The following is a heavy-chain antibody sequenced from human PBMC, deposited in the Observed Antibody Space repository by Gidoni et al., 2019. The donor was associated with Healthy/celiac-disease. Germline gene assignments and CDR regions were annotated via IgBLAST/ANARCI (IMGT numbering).Heavy chain of an antibody. D-gene: IGHD2-15*01. CDR2: ISDDGQKT. J-gene: IGHJ4*02. CDR3: AKGLFSGGNSSLVDH. Sequence: QVQLVASGGGVVQPGKSLRLSCTASGFTFSDFGMPWFRQAPGKGLEWVAVISDDGQKTYYTDSVRGQFTVSRDNSKNTLYLQMNSLRAEDTAVYYCAKGLFSGGNSSLVDHWGQGTLVTVSS. V-gene: IGHV3-30*18. CDR1: GFTFSDFG.